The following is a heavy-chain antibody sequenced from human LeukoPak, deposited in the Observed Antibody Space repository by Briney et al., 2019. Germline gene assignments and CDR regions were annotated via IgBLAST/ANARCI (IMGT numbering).Heavy chain of an antibody. CDR3: ARDLLVSSSYYYGMDV. J-gene: IGHJ6*02. CDR1: GGTFSSYA. D-gene: IGHD6-6*01. CDR2: IIPIFGTA. V-gene: IGHV1-69*13. Sequence: SVKVSCTASGGTFSSYAISWVRPAPGQGLEWMGGIIPIFGTANYAQKFQGRVTITADESTSTAYMELSSLRSEDTAVYYCARDLLVSSSYYYGMDVWGQGTTVTVSS.